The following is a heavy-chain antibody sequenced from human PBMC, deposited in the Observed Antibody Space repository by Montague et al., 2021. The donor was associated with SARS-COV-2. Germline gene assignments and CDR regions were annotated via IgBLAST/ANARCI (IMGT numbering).Heavy chain of an antibody. CDR3: ARVIVVGYYGMDV. CDR2: ISYDGSNK. J-gene: IGHJ6*02. V-gene: IGHV3-30-3*01. CDR1: GFTFSSYA. Sequence: SLSLSWAASGFTFSSYAMHWVRQAPGKGLEWVAVISYDGSNKYYADSVKGRFTISRDNSKNTLYLQMNSLRAEDTAVYYCARVIVVGYYGMDVWGQGTTVTVSS. D-gene: IGHD3-22*01.